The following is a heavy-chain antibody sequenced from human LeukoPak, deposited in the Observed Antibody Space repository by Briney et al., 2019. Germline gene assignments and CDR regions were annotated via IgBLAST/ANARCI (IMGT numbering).Heavy chain of an antibody. J-gene: IGHJ4*02. D-gene: IGHD6-19*01. CDR1: GYTFTGYY. CDR3: ARDYFPMAGTDY. CDR2: INPNSGGT. Sequence: GASVKVSCKASGYTFTGYYMHWVRQAPGQGLEWMGWINPNSGGTNYAQKFQGRVTMTRDTSISTAYMEPSRLRSDDTAVYYCARDYFPMAGTDYWGQGTLVTVSS. V-gene: IGHV1-2*02.